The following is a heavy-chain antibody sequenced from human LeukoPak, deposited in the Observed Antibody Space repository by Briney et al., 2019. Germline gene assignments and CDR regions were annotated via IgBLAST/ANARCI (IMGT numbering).Heavy chain of an antibody. V-gene: IGHV4-59*08. CDR1: GGTISSYY. CDR3: ARWYSSGWAFDY. CDR2: IHSSGST. J-gene: IGHJ4*02. D-gene: IGHD6-19*01. Sequence: SETLSLTCTVSGGTISSYYWNWIRQPPGKGLEWIGYIHSSGSTKYNPSLKSRVTISVDTSKNQFSLKLSSVTAADRAVYYCARWYSSGWAFDYWGQGTRVTVSS.